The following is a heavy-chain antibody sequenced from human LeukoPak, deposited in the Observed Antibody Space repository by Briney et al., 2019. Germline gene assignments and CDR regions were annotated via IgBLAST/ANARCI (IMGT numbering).Heavy chain of an antibody. CDR1: GYALTELS. J-gene: IGHJ4*02. D-gene: IGHD3-10*01. Sequence: GASVKVSCKVSGYALTELSMQWVRKAPGKGLEWMGGFDPEDGETIYAQKFQGRVTMTEDTSTDTAYMELSSLRSEDTAVYYCATDITILWFGEFDYWGQGTLVTVSS. CDR3: ATDITILWFGEFDY. CDR2: FDPEDGET. V-gene: IGHV1-24*01.